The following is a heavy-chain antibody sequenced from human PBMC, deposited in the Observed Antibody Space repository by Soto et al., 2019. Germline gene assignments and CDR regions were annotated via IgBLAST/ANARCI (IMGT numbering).Heavy chain of an antibody. J-gene: IGHJ6*02. V-gene: IGHV1-3*01. Sequence: ASVKVSCKASGYTFTSYAMHWVRQASGQRLEWMGWINAGNGNTKYSQKFQGRVTITRDTSARTAYMELSSTRSEDTAVYYCARGGSYDILTGYPYYGMDVWGQGPTVTVS. CDR3: ARGGSYDILTGYPYYGMDV. D-gene: IGHD3-9*01. CDR1: GYTFTSYA. CDR2: INAGNGNT.